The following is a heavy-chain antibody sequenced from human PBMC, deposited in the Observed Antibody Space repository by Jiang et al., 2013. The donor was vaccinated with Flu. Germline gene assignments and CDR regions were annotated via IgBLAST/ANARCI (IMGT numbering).Heavy chain of an antibody. CDR1: GGSISSSSYY. J-gene: IGHJ4*02. CDR3: ARQRELLLYRTIDY. CDR2: IYYSGST. V-gene: IGHV4-39*01. Sequence: PGLLKPSETLSLTCTVSGGSISSSSYYWGWIRQPPGKGLEWIGSIYYSGSTYYNPSLKSRVTISVDTSKNQFSLKLSSVTAADTAVYYCARQRELLLYRTIDYWGQGTLVTVSS. D-gene: IGHD1-26*01.